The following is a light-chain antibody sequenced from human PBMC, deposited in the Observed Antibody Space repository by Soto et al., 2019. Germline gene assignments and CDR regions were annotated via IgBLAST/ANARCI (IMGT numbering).Light chain of an antibody. V-gene: IGLV2-14*01. CDR3: SSYTSSSTRLYV. Sequence: QSALTQPASVSVSPGQSITISCTGTGSDVGLYDYVSWYQQHPGKAPKLMIFEVNQRPSGVSNRFSGSKSGNTASLTISGVQAEDEADYYFSSYTSSSTRLYVFGTGTKLTVL. J-gene: IGLJ1*01. CDR1: GSDVGLYDY. CDR2: EVN.